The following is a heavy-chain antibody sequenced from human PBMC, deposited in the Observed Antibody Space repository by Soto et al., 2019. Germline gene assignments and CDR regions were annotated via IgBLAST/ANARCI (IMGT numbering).Heavy chain of an antibody. Sequence: PGGSLRLSCTASGFTFSSYWMDWVRQAPGKGLEWVANINQDGSEEHYVDSVKGRFTISRDNAKNSLYLQMSSLTAEDSALYYCSRSLDYWGQGTLVTVFS. CDR3: SRSLDY. V-gene: IGHV3-7*01. CDR1: GFTFSSYW. CDR2: INQDGSEE. J-gene: IGHJ4*02.